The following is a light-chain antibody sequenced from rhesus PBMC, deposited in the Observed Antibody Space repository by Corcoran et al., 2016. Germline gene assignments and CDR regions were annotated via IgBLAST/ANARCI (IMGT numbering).Light chain of an antibody. J-gene: IGKJ1*01. Sequence: EIVMTQSPATLSLSPGERATLSCRASQSVSSYVAWYQPQPGQAPRLLIYGASSRAPGIPDRFRGRGSGTEFTLIISSLEPEDVGVYYCQQYNNWKTFGQGTKVEIK. CDR1: QSVSSY. V-gene: IGKV3S9*01. CDR3: QQYNNWKT. CDR2: GAS.